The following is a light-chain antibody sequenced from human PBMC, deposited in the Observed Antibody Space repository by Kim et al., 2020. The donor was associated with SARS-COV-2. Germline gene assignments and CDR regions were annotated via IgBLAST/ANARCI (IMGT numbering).Light chain of an antibody. J-gene: IGLJ3*02. CDR2: VNSDGSP. CDR1: SGHSHYA. CDR3: QTCGSGVQV. V-gene: IGLV4-69*01. Sequence: QPVLTQSPSASASLGASVKLTCTLSSGHSHYAIAWHQQQPEKGPRFLMKVNSDGSPERGDGIPDRFSGSSSGAERSLTISSLQSEDEADYYCQTCGSGVQVFGGGTQLTVL.